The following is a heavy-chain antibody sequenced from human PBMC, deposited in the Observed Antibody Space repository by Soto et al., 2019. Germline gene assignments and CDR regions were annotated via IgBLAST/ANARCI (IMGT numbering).Heavy chain of an antibody. J-gene: IGHJ6*03. D-gene: IGHD3-3*01. CDR3: ARLAYAGILRFLERVGYYYMDV. CDR2: IYYSGST. Sequence: SETLSLTCTVSGGSISSSSYYWGWIRQPPGKGLEWIGSIYYSGSTYYNPSLKSRVPISVDTSKNQFSLKLSSLTAADTAVYYCARLAYAGILRFLERVGYYYMDVWGKGTTVTVSS. CDR1: GGSISSSSYY. V-gene: IGHV4-39*01.